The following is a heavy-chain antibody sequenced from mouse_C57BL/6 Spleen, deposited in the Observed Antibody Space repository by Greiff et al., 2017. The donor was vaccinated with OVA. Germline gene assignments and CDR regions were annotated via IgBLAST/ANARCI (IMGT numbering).Heavy chain of an antibody. CDR3: SRWGLSGGYHAMDY. CDR1: GYAFSSSW. CDR2: IYPGDGDT. V-gene: IGHV1-82*01. J-gene: IGHJ4*01. Sequence: QVQLQPSGPELVKPGASVKISCKASGYAFSSSWMNWVKQRPGKGLEWIGRIYPGDGDTNYNGKFTGKATLTAVKSSSKAYMQLSSLASVDSAVYVCSRWGLSGGYHAMDYWGQGTSVTVSS. D-gene: IGHD2-13*01.